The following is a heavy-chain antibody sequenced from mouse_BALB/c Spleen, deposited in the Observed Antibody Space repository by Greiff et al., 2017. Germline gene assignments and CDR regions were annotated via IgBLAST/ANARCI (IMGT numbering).Heavy chain of an antibody. CDR1: GYSFTGYY. Sequence: VQLQQSGPELVKPGASVKISCKASGYSFTGYYMHWVKQSHVKSLEWIGRINPYNGATSYNQNFKDKASLTVDKSSSTAYMELHSLTSEDSAVYYCARHPLDYDSWFAYWGQGTLVTVSA. D-gene: IGHD2-4*01. CDR3: ARHPLDYDSWFAY. CDR2: INPYNGAT. V-gene: IGHV1-31*01. J-gene: IGHJ3*01.